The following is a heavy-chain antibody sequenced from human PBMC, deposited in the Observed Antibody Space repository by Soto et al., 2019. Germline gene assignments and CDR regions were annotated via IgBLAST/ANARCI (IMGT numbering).Heavy chain of an antibody. J-gene: IGHJ6*02. CDR1: GFTFSIYA. CDR3: AKDVVAEAAGRSFYYYYSLDV. D-gene: IGHD6-13*01. Sequence: EVQLFESGGGLVQTGGSLRLSCAASGFTFSIYAITLVRQAPGKGLEWVSVISGSGGRTYYADSVKGRFTVSRDNSKNTLYLQMKNLRAEETALYYCAKDVVAEAAGRSFYYYYSLDVWGQGPTVTVSS. CDR2: ISGSGGRT. V-gene: IGHV3-23*01.